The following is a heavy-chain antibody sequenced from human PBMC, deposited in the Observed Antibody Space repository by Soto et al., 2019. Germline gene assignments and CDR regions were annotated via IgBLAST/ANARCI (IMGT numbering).Heavy chain of an antibody. J-gene: IGHJ6*03. V-gene: IGHV1-69*08. CDR3: AREEGYYYYKDV. Sequence: QVQLVQSGAEVKKPGSSVKVSCKASGGTFSSYTISWVRQAPGQGLEWMGRIIPILGIANYAQKFQGRVTITADKSTSTAYMELSSLRSEDTAVYYCAREEGYYYYKDVWGKGTTVTVSS. CDR1: GGTFSSYT. CDR2: IIPILGIA.